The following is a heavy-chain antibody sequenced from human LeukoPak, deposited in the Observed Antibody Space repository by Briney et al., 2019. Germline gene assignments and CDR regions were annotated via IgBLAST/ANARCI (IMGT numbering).Heavy chain of an antibody. J-gene: IGHJ4*02. Sequence: SETLSLTCTVSGGSISSYYWSWIRQPPGKGLEWIGYIYYSGGTNYNPSLKSRVTISVDTSKNQFSQKLSSVTAADTAVYYCARYKTLGDDFWSGYYYFDYWGQGTLVTVSS. V-gene: IGHV4-59*08. CDR1: GGSISSYY. CDR3: ARYKTLGDDFWSGYYYFDY. CDR2: IYYSGGT. D-gene: IGHD3-3*01.